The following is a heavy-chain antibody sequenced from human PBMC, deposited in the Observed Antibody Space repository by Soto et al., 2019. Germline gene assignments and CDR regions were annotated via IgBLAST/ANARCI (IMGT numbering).Heavy chain of an antibody. D-gene: IGHD2-21*02. V-gene: IGHV1-3*05. CDR3: ARSIVVVTALDY. J-gene: IGHJ4*02. CDR2: INAGNGNT. CDR1: GYTFTSYA. Sequence: QVQLVQSGAEEKKPGASVKVSCKASGYTFTSYAMHWVRQAPGQRLEWMGWINAGNGNTKYSQTFQGRVTITRETSASTAYMELSSLRSEDTAVYYCARSIVVVTALDYWGQGTLVTVSS.